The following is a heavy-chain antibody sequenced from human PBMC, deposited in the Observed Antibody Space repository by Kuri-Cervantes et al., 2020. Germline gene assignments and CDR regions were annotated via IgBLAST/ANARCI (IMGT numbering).Heavy chain of an antibody. CDR2: IIPIFGTA. CDR3: AREVYRGITIFGVVNHLRYAFDI. D-gene: IGHD3-3*01. V-gene: IGHV1-69*13. CDR1: GGTFSSYA. J-gene: IGHJ3*02. Sequence: SVKVSCKASGGTFSSYAISWVRQAPGQGLEWMGGIIPIFGTANYAQKFQGRVTITADESTSTAYMELSSLGSEDTAVYYCAREVYRGITIFGVVNHLRYAFDIWGQGTMVTVSS.